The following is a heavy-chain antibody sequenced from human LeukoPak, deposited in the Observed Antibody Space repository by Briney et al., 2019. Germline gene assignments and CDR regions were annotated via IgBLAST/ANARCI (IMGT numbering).Heavy chain of an antibody. CDR1: GFTFSDYY. CDR2: ISSSSGYT. D-gene: IGHD3-10*01. CDR3: ASHYYGSGSSVNWFDP. Sequence: PGGSLRLSCAASGFTFSDYYMSWIRQAPGKGLEWVSYISSSSGYTNYADSVKGRFAISRDNAKTSLYLQMNSLRAEDTAVYYCASHYYGSGSSVNWFDPWGQGTLVTVSS. V-gene: IGHV3-11*06. J-gene: IGHJ5*02.